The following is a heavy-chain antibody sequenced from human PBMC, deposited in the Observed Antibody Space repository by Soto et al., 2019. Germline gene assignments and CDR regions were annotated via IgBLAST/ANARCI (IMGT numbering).Heavy chain of an antibody. J-gene: IGHJ4*02. CDR1: GYTCTGYY. V-gene: IGHV1-2*04. CDR3: ALPLGSGYYYAFDY. CDR2: INPNSGGT. Sequence: SVKVSCKSSGYTCTGYYMHWVRQAPGQGLEWMGWINPNSGGTNYAQKFQGWVTMTRDTSISTAYMELSRLRSDDTAVYYCALPLGSGYYYAFDYWGQGTLVTVSS. D-gene: IGHD3-22*01.